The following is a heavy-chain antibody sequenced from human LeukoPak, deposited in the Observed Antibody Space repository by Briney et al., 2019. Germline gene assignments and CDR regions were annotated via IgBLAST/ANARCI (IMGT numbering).Heavy chain of an antibody. J-gene: IGHJ1*01. D-gene: IGHD2-2*01. CDR1: GGSISSSGNY. V-gene: IGHV4-39*01. CDR3: ARGICSSTSCYATGYFHN. CDR2: IYYSGST. Sequence: PSETLSLTCTVSGGSISSSGNYWAPIRQPPGNGLEWIGSIYYSGSTYYNPSLKSRVTISVDTSKNQFSLRLSSVTAADTAVYYCARGICSSTSCYATGYFHNWGQGTLVTVSS.